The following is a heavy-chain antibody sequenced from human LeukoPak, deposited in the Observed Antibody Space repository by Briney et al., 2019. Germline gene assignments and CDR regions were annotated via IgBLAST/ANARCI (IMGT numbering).Heavy chain of an antibody. CDR3: ARAISIYYYDSSGYPPLYYFDY. CDR1: GGSISSYY. V-gene: IGHV4-4*07. J-gene: IGHJ4*02. CDR2: IYTSGST. Sequence: TETLSLTCTVSGGSISSYYWSWIRQPAGKGLEWIGRIYTSGSTNYNPSLKSRVTMSVDTSKNQFSLKLSSVTAADTAVYYCARAISIYYYDSSGYPPLYYFDYWGQGTLVTVSS. D-gene: IGHD3-22*01.